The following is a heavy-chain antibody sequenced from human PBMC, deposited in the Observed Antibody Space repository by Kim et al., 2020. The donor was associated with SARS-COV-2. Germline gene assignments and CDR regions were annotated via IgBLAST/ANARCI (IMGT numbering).Heavy chain of an antibody. D-gene: IGHD2-21*02. CDR3: ARGVTYCGGDCYTLFDY. V-gene: IGHV4-59*09. J-gene: IGHJ4*02. Sequence: KSRVTISVDTSTNQFSLKLSSVTAADTAVYYCARGVTYCGGDCYTLFDYWGQGTLVTVSS.